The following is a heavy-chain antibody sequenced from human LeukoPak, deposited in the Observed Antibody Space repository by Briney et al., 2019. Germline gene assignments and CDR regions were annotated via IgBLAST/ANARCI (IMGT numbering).Heavy chain of an antibody. CDR3: AKARMEMATIDYFDY. J-gene: IGHJ4*02. Sequence: GGSLRLSCAASGFTFSSYAMSWVRQAPGKGLEWVSAISGSGGSTYYADSVKGRFTISRDNSKNTLYLQMNSLRGEDTAVYYCAKARMEMATIDYFDYWGQGTLVTVSS. D-gene: IGHD5-24*01. CDR1: GFTFSSYA. V-gene: IGHV3-23*01. CDR2: ISGSGGST.